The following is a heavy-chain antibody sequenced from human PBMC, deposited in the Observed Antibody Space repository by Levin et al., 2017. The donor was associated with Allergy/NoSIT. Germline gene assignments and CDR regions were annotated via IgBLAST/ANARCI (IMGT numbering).Heavy chain of an antibody. V-gene: IGHV3-21*01. CDR2: ISSSSSYI. CDR1: GFTFSSYS. D-gene: IGHD3-10*01. J-gene: IGHJ4*02. Sequence: GESLKISCAASGFTFSSYSMNWVRQAPGKGLEWVSSISSSSSYIYYADSVKGRFTISRDNAKNSLYLQMNSLRAEDTAVYYCARDRFFEWFGEMGFDYWGQGTLVTVSS. CDR3: ARDRFFEWFGEMGFDY.